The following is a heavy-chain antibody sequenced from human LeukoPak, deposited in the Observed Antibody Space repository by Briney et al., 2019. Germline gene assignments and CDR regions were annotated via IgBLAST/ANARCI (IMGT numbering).Heavy chain of an antibody. CDR1: GFTLSSYS. V-gene: IGHV3-21*01. CDR3: AREVGGVDCSGGSCYVDY. CDR2: ISSSSSYI. D-gene: IGHD2-15*01. Sequence: GGSLRLSCAASGFTLSSYSMNWVRQAPGKGLEWVSSISSSSSYIYYADSVKGRFTISRDNAKNSLYLQMNSLRAEDTAVYYCAREVGGVDCSGGSCYVDYWGQGTLVTVSS. J-gene: IGHJ4*02.